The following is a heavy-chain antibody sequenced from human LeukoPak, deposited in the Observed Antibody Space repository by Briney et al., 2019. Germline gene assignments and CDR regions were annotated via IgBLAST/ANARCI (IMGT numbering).Heavy chain of an antibody. CDR3: ARQGYGGGYFDL. Sequence: SGTLSLTCTVSGGSISSSSYYWGWIRQPPGKGLEWIGSIYYSGSTYYNPSLKSRVTISVDTSKNQFSLKLSSVTAADTAVYYCARQGYGGGYFDLWGRGTLVTVSS. CDR1: GGSISSSSYY. D-gene: IGHD4-23*01. CDR2: IYYSGST. V-gene: IGHV4-39*01. J-gene: IGHJ2*01.